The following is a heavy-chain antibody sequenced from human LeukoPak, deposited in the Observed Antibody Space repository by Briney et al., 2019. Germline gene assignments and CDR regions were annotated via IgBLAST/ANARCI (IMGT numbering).Heavy chain of an antibody. CDR2: ISNSSSYI. J-gene: IGHJ6*04. D-gene: IGHD2-2*01. CDR3: ARARSKRNIAVVPARYGMDV. Sequence: GGSLRLSCAASGFTFSSYIMNWVRQAPGKGLEWVASISNSSSYIYYADSVKGRFTISRDNAKNSLYLQMNSLRAEDTAVYYCARARSKRNIAVVPARYGMDVWGKGTTVTVSS. V-gene: IGHV3-21*01. CDR1: GFTFSSYI.